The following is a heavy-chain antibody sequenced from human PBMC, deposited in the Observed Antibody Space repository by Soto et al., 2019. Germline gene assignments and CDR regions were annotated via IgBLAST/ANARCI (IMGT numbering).Heavy chain of an antibody. D-gene: IGHD6-19*01. CDR2: IWYDGSNK. J-gene: IGHJ4*02. Sequence: GGALRHCSGGCGFTFSRYGQRLGRPGPGKGLEWVAVIWYDGSNKYYADSVKGRFTISRDNSKNTLYLQMNSLRAEDTAVYYCARAPGSSGWYEYDYWGQGTLVTVSS. CDR3: ARAPGSSGWYEYDY. V-gene: IGHV3-33*01. CDR1: GFTFSRYG.